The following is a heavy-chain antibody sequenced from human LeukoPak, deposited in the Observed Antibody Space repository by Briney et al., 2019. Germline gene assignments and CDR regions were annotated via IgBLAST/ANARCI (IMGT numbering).Heavy chain of an antibody. CDR1: GGSISSSSYY. Sequence: PSETLSLTCTVSGGSISSSSYYWGWIRQPPGKGLEWIGSIYYSGSTYYNPSLKSRVTISVDTSKNQFSLKLSSVTAADTAVYYCARQEYRPESQHDYWGQGTLVTVSS. CDR3: ARQEYRPESQHDY. V-gene: IGHV4-39*01. D-gene: IGHD6-6*01. CDR2: IYYSGST. J-gene: IGHJ4*02.